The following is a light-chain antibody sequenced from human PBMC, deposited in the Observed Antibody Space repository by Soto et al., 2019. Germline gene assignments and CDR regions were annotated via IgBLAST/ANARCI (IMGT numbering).Light chain of an antibody. CDR3: QQYSTSPLT. V-gene: IGKV3-20*01. Sequence: ETVLTQSPGTLSLSPGERATLSCRASQSSSSYLTWYQQRPGQAPRLLIYAASRRATGIPDRFSGSGSGTDFTLTISRLEPEDFAVYYCQQYSTSPLTFGQGTRLEIK. J-gene: IGKJ5*01. CDR2: AAS. CDR1: QSSSSY.